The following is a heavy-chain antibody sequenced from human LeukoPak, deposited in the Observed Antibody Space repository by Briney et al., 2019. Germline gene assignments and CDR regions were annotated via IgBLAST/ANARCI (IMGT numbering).Heavy chain of an antibody. V-gene: IGHV4-39*07. D-gene: IGHD3-10*01. J-gene: IGHJ5*02. Sequence: SETLSLTCTVSGGSISSSSYYWGWIRQPPGKGLEWIGSIYYSGSAYYNPSLKSRVTISVDTSKNQFSLKLSPVTAADTAVYYCARDTEELLWFGELANNWFGPWGQGTLVPVSS. CDR1: GGSISSSSYY. CDR3: ARDTEELLWFGELANNWFGP. CDR2: IYYSGSA.